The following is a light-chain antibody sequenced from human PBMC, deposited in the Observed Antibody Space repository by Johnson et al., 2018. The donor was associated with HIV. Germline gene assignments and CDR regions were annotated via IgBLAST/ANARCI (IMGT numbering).Light chain of an antibody. Sequence: QSILTQPPSVSAAPGQTVNISCSGNVSNIESYFVSWYQQLPGAAPTLLIYEDNKRPSGIPDRFSGSKSGATATLGITGLQTGDEADYYCGIWDSILSAMGLGTGTKVTVL. CDR1: VSNIESYF. V-gene: IGLV1-51*02. CDR2: EDN. CDR3: GIWDSILSAMG. J-gene: IGLJ1*01.